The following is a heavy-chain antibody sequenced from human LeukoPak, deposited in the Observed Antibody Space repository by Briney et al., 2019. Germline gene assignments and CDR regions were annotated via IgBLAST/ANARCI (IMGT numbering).Heavy chain of an antibody. CDR1: GFTFSSYA. V-gene: IGHV3-64*01. CDR3: ARDRTCGGDCYIFDY. D-gene: IGHD2-21*02. Sequence: GGSLRLSCAASGFTFSSYAMHWVRQAPGQGLEYVSAISSNGGSTYYANSVKGRFTISRDNSKNTLYLQMGSLRAEDMAVYYCARDRTCGGDCYIFDYWGQGTLVTVSS. J-gene: IGHJ4*02. CDR2: ISSNGGST.